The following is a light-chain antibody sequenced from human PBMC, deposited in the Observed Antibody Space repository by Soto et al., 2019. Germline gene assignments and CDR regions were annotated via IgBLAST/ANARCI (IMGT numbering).Light chain of an antibody. V-gene: IGKV1-39*01. CDR3: QQSYRTPTST. Sequence: DIQMTQSPSSLSASVGDRVTITCRASQSISSYLNWYQQNPGKAHKLLIYAASSLQSGVPSRFSGSGSGTDFTLTISSMQPEDFATYYRQQSYRTPTSTFGQGTKVEIK. J-gene: IGKJ1*01. CDR1: QSISSY. CDR2: AAS.